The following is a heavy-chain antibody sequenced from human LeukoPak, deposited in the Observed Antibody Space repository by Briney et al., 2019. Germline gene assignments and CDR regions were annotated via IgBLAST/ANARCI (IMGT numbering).Heavy chain of an antibody. Sequence: GGSLRLSCAASGFSFSSHWMSWVRQAAGKGLEWVANINQDGSEKHYVDSMKGRLIVSRDNTKNTLYLQMNSLKASDTAIYYCTRSPDIDILTGYSRYYFDYWGQGTLVTVSS. D-gene: IGHD3-9*01. CDR3: TRSPDIDILTGYSRYYFDY. V-gene: IGHV3-7*03. CDR1: GFSFSSHW. J-gene: IGHJ4*02. CDR2: INQDGSEK.